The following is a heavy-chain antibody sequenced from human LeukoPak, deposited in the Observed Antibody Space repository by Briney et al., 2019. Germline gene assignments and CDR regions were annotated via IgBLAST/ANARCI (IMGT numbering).Heavy chain of an antibody. Sequence: PGGSLRLSCAASRFTFSSYSMNWVRQAPGKGLEWVSSISSSGSYIYHADSVKGRFTISRDNAKNSLYLQMNSLRAEDTAVYYCARGLGYDSSGYYSGLDAFDIWGQGTMVTVSS. D-gene: IGHD3-22*01. CDR2: ISSSGSYI. CDR3: ARGLGYDSSGYYSGLDAFDI. V-gene: IGHV3-21*01. J-gene: IGHJ3*02. CDR1: RFTFSSYS.